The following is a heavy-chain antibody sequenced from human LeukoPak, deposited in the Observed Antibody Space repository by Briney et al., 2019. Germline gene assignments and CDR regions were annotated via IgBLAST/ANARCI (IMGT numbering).Heavy chain of an antibody. CDR2: IYYSGST. Sequence: SETLSPTCTVSGGSISSYYWSWIRQPPGKGLEWIGYIYYSGSTNYNPSLKSRVTISVDTSKNQFSLKLSSVTAADTAVYYCASNTREVVVPAAMWFGEVENAFDIWGQGTMVTVSS. D-gene: IGHD2-2*01. V-gene: IGHV4-59*01. CDR1: GGSISSYY. J-gene: IGHJ3*02. CDR3: ASNTREVVVPAAMWFGEVENAFDI.